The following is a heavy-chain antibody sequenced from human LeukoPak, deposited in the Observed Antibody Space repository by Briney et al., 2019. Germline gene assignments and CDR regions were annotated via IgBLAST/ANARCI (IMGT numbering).Heavy chain of an antibody. J-gene: IGHJ5*02. CDR1: GFTFNDYH. CDR3: ATDGAGFDT. V-gene: IGHV3-11*01. Sequence: GGSLRLSRAASGFTFNDYHMSWIRQAPGKGLEWLSYINIGGTNTHYADSVKGRFTISRDNAKKSLYLEMNNLRAEDTAVYYCATDGAGFDTWGQGVLVTVSS. CDR2: INIGGTNT.